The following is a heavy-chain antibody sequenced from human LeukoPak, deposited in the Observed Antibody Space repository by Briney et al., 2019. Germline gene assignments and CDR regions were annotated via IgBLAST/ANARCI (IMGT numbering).Heavy chain of an antibody. CDR2: IYYSGST. J-gene: IGHJ4*02. V-gene: IGHV4-30-4*08. Sequence: SQNLSLTCTVSGGSISSGDYYWSWIRQPPGKGLEWIGYIYYSGSTYYNPSLKSRVTISVDTSKNQFSLKLSSVTAADTAVYYCARDPKGYCSSTSCYTPNYWGQGTLVTVSS. CDR3: ARDPKGYCSSTSCYTPNY. CDR1: GGSISSGDYY. D-gene: IGHD2-2*02.